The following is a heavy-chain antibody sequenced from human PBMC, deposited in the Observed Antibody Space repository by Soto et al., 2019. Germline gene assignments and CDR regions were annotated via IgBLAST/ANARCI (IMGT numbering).Heavy chain of an antibody. CDR1: GGTFSSHV. CDR3: ARDLGFRGGNISLLDY. Sequence: QVQLVQSGAEVKKPGASVKVSCKASGGTFSSHVFNWVRQAPGQGLEWMGGFMPIIGTANYAQKLQGRVTITADESTRTAYMELSSLRSEETAVYYCARDLGFRGGNISLLDYWGQGTLVTVSS. CDR2: FMPIIGTA. J-gene: IGHJ4*02. D-gene: IGHD6-19*01. V-gene: IGHV1-69*01.